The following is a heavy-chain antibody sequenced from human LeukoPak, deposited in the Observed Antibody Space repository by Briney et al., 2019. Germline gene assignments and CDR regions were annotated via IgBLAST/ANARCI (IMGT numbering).Heavy chain of an antibody. CDR2: ISAYNGNT. Sequence: ASVKVSCKASGYTFTSYGISWVRQAPGQGLEWMGWISAYNGNTNYAQRLQGRVTMTTDTSTSTAYMELRSLRSDDTAVYSCARDVLVVVPAAIYGADQMYNWFDPWGQGTLVTVSS. CDR3: ARDVLVVVPAAIYGADQMYNWFDP. J-gene: IGHJ5*02. D-gene: IGHD2-2*02. V-gene: IGHV1-18*01. CDR1: GYTFTSYG.